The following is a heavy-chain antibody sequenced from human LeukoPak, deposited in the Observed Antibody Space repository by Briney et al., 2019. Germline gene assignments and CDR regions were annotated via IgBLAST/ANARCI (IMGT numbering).Heavy chain of an antibody. Sequence: GASVKVSCKASGYTFTGYYMHWVRQAPGQGLEWMGWINPNSGGTNYAQKFQGRVTMTRDTSISTAYMELSRLRSDDTAVYYCARDPYYDFWSGYYTDKTHDAFDIWGQGTMVTVSS. D-gene: IGHD3-3*01. CDR1: GYTFTGYY. CDR2: INPNSGGT. V-gene: IGHV1-2*02. CDR3: ARDPYYDFWSGYYTDKTHDAFDI. J-gene: IGHJ3*02.